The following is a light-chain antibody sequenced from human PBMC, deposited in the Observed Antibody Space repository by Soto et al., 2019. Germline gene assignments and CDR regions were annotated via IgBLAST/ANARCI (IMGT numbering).Light chain of an antibody. CDR1: TGAVTSDHW. V-gene: IGLV7-46*01. CDR3: LLSYSGDWV. CDR2: DIS. J-gene: IGLJ3*02. Sequence: QAVVTQEPSLTVSPGGTVTLTCGSSTGAVTSDHWPYWFQQKPGQAPRTLIYDISSKHSWTPARFSGSLLGGKAALALSGAQPEDEADDYFLLSYSGDWVFGGGTKVTVL.